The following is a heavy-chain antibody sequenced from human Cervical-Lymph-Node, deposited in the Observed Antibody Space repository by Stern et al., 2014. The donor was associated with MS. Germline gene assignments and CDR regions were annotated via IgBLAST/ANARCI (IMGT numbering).Heavy chain of an antibody. V-gene: IGHV1-2*06. CDR2: INPKSGVT. CDR1: GYTFTAYN. CDR3: ATRRGCSGGSCSSRSLDY. J-gene: IGHJ4*02. Sequence: QVQLVQSGADVKKPGASVKVSCKASGYTFTAYNMHWLRQAPGPALEWMGRINPKSGVTNYAQKFQDRVTMTRDTSISTVYMELSRLRSNDTAMYYCATRRGCSGGSCSSRSLDYWGQGTLVTVSS. D-gene: IGHD2-15*01.